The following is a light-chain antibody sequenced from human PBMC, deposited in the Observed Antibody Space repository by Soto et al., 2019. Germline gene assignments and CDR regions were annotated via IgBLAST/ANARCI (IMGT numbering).Light chain of an antibody. CDR3: LKHNTFPFT. CDR2: AAS. V-gene: IGKV1-17*01. CDR1: QGISAF. J-gene: IGKJ3*01. Sequence: DIQMTQSPSSLSASVGDRVTITCRASQGISAFLAWFQQKPGKAPKRLIYAASSLESGVPSRFSGSGSGTEFTLTISSLQPEDFATYYCLKHNTFPFTFGPGTKVDIK.